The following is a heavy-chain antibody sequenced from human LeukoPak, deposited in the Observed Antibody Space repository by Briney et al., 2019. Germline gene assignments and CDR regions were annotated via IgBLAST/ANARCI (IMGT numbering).Heavy chain of an antibody. D-gene: IGHD3-22*01. CDR3: ASPGHYYDSSGPGVGY. J-gene: IGHJ4*02. V-gene: IGHV4-39*01. CDR2: IYYSGST. CDR1: GGSISSSSYY. Sequence: SETLSLTCTVSGGSISSSSYYWGWIRQPPGKGLEWIGSIYYSGSTYYNPSLKSRVTISVDTSKNQFSLKLSSVTAADTAVYYCASPGHYYDSSGPGVGYWGQGTLVTVSS.